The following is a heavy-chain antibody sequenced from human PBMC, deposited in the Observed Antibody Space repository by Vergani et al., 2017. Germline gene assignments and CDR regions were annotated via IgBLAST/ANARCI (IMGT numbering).Heavy chain of an antibody. CDR2: ISYDGNNQ. J-gene: IGHJ5*02. CDR3: AKDMWDSIIRTTSRNAWFDP. Sequence: QVHLVESGGGVVQPGRSLRLSCAASGFTFSNFGMHWVRQAPGKGLEWVALISYDGNNQYYADSVKGRFTIPRDISKNTLYLQMNSLRAEDTAVYFCAKDMWDSIIRTTSRNAWFDPWGQGTLVTVSP. V-gene: IGHV3-30*18. CDR1: GFTFSNFG. D-gene: IGHD1-7*01.